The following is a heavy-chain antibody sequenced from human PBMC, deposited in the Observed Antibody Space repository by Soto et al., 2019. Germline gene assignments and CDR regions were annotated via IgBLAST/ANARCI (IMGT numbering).Heavy chain of an antibody. J-gene: IGHJ4*02. CDR2: IIPIFGTA. CDR3: ARDGVAEGAPKD. D-gene: IGHD6-13*01. V-gene: IGHV1-69*01. Sequence: QVQLVQSGAEVKKPGSSVKVSCKASGGTFSSYAVSWVRQAPGQGLEWMGGIIPIFGTASYAQKFQGRVTITADESTSTAYRELSSLRSEDTAVYYCARDGVAEGAPKDWGQGTLVTVPS. CDR1: GGTFSSYA.